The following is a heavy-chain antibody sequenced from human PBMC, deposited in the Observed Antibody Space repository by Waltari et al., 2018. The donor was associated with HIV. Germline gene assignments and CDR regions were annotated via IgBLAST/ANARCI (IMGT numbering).Heavy chain of an antibody. V-gene: IGHV3-23*01. CDR3: AKDPLPVHGSGAYSVTWFDP. CDR1: GFTFRNYG. J-gene: IGHJ5*02. D-gene: IGHD6-19*01. Sequence: DVQLLESGGGFVQPGTSLRLSCAASGFTFRNYGMTWVRLAPGQGLEWDSSMSGGGGVRHVADSVGDLFTVSRGTAKNTFFLLMDDLRPEDTARYYCAKDPLPVHGSGAYSVTWFDPWGKGTLVTVSS. CDR2: MSGGGGVR.